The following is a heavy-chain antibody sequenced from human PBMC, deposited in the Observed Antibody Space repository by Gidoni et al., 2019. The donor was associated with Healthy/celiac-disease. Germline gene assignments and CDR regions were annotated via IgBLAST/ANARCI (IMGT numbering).Heavy chain of an antibody. CDR2: ISGSGGST. Sequence: EVQLVESGGGLVQPGGSLRLSCAASGFTFSSFALRWVRQAPGKGLEWVSAISGSGGSTYYADSVKGRFTISRDNSKNTLYLQMNSLRAEDTAVYYCAKSYYYDSSGYYVTPTFDYWGQGTLVTVSS. V-gene: IGHV3-23*04. J-gene: IGHJ4*02. D-gene: IGHD3-22*01. CDR1: GFTFSSFA. CDR3: AKSYYYDSSGYYVTPTFDY.